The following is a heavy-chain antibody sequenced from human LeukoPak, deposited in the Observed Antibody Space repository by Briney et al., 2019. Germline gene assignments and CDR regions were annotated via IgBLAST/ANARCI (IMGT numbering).Heavy chain of an antibody. Sequence: GGTLRLSCAASGFTFSSYGMSWVRQAPGKGLEWVSAISGSGGSTYYADSVKGRFTISRDNSKNTLYLQMGSLRTEDMAVYYCARVGGYNYGPTFDYWGQGTLVTVSS. CDR1: GFTFSSYG. CDR2: ISGSGGST. CDR3: ARVGGYNYGPTFDY. D-gene: IGHD5-18*01. V-gene: IGHV3-23*01. J-gene: IGHJ4*02.